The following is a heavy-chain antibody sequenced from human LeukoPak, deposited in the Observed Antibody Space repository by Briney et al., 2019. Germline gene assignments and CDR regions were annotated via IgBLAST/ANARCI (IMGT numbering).Heavy chain of an antibody. J-gene: IGHJ3*02. CDR2: TSSSSSYI. V-gene: IGHV3-21*01. Sequence: GGSLRLSCAASGFTFSSYSMNWVRQAPGKGLEWVSSTSSSSSYIYYADSVKGRFTISRDNAKNSLYLQMNSLRAEDTAVYYCARSSPTYYDFWSGYSAFDIWGQGTMVTVSS. CDR3: ARSSPTYYDFWSGYSAFDI. D-gene: IGHD3-3*01. CDR1: GFTFSSYS.